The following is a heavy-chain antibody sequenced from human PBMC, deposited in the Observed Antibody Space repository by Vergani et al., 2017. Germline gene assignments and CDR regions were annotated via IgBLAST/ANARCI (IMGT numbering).Heavy chain of an antibody. D-gene: IGHD4-23*01. J-gene: IGHJ4*02. CDR3: ARAVSTTVGDPPGY. CDR1: GFTFGDYA. V-gene: IGHV3-49*03. CDR2: IRSKTYGGTT. Sequence: EVQLVESGGGLVQPGRSLRLSCTASGFTFGDYAMSWFRQAPGKGLEWVGFIRSKTYGGTTEYAASVKGRFTISRDDSKSIAYLQMNSLRAGDTAIYYCARAVSTTVGDPPGYWGQGTLVTVSS.